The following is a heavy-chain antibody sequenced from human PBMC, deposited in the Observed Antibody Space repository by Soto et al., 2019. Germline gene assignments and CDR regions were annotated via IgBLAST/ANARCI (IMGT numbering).Heavy chain of an antibody. CDR1: GFPCSSYS. J-gene: IGHJ3*02. D-gene: IGHD2-2*01. Sequence: PGGSLRLFCAASGFPCSSYSMFWVRQAPGKGLEWVAVISYDGTNRYYADSVKGRFTVSRDNSKNTLSLQMNSLRAEDTAVYYCARVLGCSSTSCYHDAFDIWGQGTMVTVSS. CDR2: ISYDGTNR. V-gene: IGHV3-30*04. CDR3: ARVLGCSSTSCYHDAFDI.